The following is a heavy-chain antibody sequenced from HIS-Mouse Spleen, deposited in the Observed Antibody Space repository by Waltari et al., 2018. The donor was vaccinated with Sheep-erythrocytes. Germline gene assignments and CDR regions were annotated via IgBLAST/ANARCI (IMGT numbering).Heavy chain of an antibody. Sequence: EVQLLESGGGLVQPGGSLRLSCAASGFTFSSYAMSWVRQAPGKGLEWVSAISGSGGSTYYAESVKGRFTISRDNSKNTLYLQMNSLRAEDTAVYYCAKGEPNYYDSSGYYNYFDYWGQGTLVTVSS. CDR2: ISGSGGST. V-gene: IGHV3-23*01. CDR3: AKGEPNYYDSSGYYNYFDY. J-gene: IGHJ4*02. D-gene: IGHD3-22*01. CDR1: GFTFSSYA.